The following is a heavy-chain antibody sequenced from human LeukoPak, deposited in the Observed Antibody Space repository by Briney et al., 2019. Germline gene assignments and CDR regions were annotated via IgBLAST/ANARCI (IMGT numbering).Heavy chain of an antibody. V-gene: IGHV3-48*04. CDR2: ISSSSSSTI. D-gene: IGHD2-2*01. CDR3: AREGFLRSGTSSSGFDS. CDR1: GFTFSSYS. Sequence: GGSLRLSCAASGFTFSSYSMNWVRQAPGKGLEWVSYISSSSSSTIYYADSVKGRFTISRDNSKNTLFLQMNSLRVEDSAVYYCAREGFLRSGTSSSGFDSWGQGTLVTVSS. J-gene: IGHJ4*02.